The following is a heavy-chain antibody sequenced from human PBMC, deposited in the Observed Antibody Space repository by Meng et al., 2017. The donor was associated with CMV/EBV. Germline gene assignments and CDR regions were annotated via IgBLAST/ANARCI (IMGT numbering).Heavy chain of an antibody. CDR2: IYTSGST. Sequence: SLACTVSGGSISSYCWCWIREPAGKGLEWIGRIYTSGSTDYNPSLKSRVPISVDTSKNQFSLKLSSVTAADPAVYFCARSWTAYYFDYWGQGTLVTVSS. V-gene: IGHV4-4*07. CDR1: GGSISSYC. CDR3: ARSWTAYYFDY. D-gene: IGHD1-1*01. J-gene: IGHJ4*02.